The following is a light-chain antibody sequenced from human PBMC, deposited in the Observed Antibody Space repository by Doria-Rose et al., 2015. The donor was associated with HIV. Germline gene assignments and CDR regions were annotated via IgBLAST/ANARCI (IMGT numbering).Light chain of an antibody. CDR1: INTY. J-gene: IGKJ5*01. CDR3: QQYKSYPIT. Sequence: INTYLAWFQQNPGTAPKSLVYAASSLQSGVPSKFRGSGSETDFTLTITSLQPEDFATYYCQQYKSYPITFGQGTRLEIK. V-gene: IGKV1-16*02. CDR2: AAS.